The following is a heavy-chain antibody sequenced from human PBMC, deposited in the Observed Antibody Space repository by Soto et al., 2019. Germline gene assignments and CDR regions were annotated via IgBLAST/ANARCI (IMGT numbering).Heavy chain of an antibody. CDR2: ISSSSSYI. J-gene: IGHJ6*02. V-gene: IGHV3-21*01. CDR3: ARVWLYYYDSRGYYYGFCGMDV. D-gene: IGHD3-22*01. CDR1: GFTFSSYS. Sequence: EVQLVESGGGLVKPGGSLRLSCAASGFTFSSYSMNWVRQAPGKGLEWVSSISSSSSYIYYADSVKGRFTISRDNAKNSLHLQMNNLRAEHTAVYYCARVWLYYYDSRGYYYGFCGMDVWGQGTTVTVSS.